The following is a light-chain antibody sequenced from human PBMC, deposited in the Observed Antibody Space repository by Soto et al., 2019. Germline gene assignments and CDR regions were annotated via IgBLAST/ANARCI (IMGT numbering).Light chain of an antibody. CDR1: QSISSN. Sequence: EMVFTESPLTLSGAQGERATLSCRASQSISSNLAWYQQKPGQAPRLLIHGASSRATGLPARFSVSGSGTEFTLTITSLQSEDFATYFCQQYNNWPPITFGQGTRLEIK. CDR2: GAS. J-gene: IGKJ5*01. CDR3: QQYNNWPPIT. V-gene: IGKV3-15*01.